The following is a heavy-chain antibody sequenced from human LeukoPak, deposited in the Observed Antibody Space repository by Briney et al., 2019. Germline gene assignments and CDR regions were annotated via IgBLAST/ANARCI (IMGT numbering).Heavy chain of an antibody. V-gene: IGHV4-61*02. CDR2: IYTRGST. CDR3: ATDGMVRGPDAWFDS. J-gene: IGHJ5*01. D-gene: IGHD3-10*01. Sequence: SETLSLTCTVSGGSISSGRYYWSWIRQPAGKGLEWIGRIYTRGSTNYNPSLKSRVTMSVDTSKNQFSLKLSSVTAADTAVYYCATDGMVRGPDAWFDSWGQGTLVTVSS. CDR1: GGSISSGRYY.